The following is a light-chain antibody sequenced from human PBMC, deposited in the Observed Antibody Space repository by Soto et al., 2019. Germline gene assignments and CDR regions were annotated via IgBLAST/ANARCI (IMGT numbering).Light chain of an antibody. CDR1: QSLSSRY. CDR2: GAS. Sequence: EIVFTQSPGTLSLSPGDRATLSCRASQSLSSRYLAWYRQKPGQAPRLLIYGASNRATGIPDRFSGSGSGTDFALTISRLGADEFGVYYWQECGSSPPTFGGGTEVEI. CDR3: QECGSSPPT. J-gene: IGKJ4*01. V-gene: IGKV3-20*01.